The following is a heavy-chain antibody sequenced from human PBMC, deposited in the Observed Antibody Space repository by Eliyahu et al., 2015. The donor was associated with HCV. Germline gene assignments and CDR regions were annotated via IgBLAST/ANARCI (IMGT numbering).Heavy chain of an antibody. Sequence: GKGLVWVSRINSDGSSTSYADSVKGRFTISRDNAKNTLYLQMNSLRAEDTAVYYCASIVVWGQETMVTVSS. D-gene: IGHD1-26*01. J-gene: IGHJ3*01. CDR2: INSDGSST. CDR3: ASIVV. V-gene: IGHV3-74*01.